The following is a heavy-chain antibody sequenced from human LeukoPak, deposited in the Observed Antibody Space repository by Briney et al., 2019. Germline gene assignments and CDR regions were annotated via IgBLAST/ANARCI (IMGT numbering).Heavy chain of an antibody. CDR1: GYSFTNYG. CDR2: INTNTGNP. CDR3: ARTKKTMHRYDSSGYSLAY. D-gene: IGHD3-22*01. Sequence: ASVKVSCKASGYSFTNYGISWVRQAPGQGLEWMGWINTNTGNPTYAQGFTGRFVFSLDTSVSTAYLQISSLKAEDTAVYYCARTKKTMHRYDSSGYSLAYWGQGTLVTVSS. V-gene: IGHV7-4-1*02. J-gene: IGHJ4*02.